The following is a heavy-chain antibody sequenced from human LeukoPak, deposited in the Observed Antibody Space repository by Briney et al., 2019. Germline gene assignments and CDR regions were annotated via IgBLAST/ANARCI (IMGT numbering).Heavy chain of an antibody. V-gene: IGHV4-30-2*01. CDR2: IYHSGGT. CDR3: ARTEYSSSPQTPYYFDY. D-gene: IGHD6-6*01. CDR1: GGSISSGGYS. Sequence: SETLSLTCAVSGGSISSGGYSWSWVRQPPGKGLEWIGYIYHSGGTYYNPSLKSRVTISVDRSKNQFSLKLSSVTAADTAVYYCARTEYSSSPQTPYYFDYWGQGTLVTVSS. J-gene: IGHJ4*02.